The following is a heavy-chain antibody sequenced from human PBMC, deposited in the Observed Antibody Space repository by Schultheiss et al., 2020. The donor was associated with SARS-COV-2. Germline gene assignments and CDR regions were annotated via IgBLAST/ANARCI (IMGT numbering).Heavy chain of an antibody. CDR3: ARGGGPHYYGMDV. CDR2: INSDGSST. D-gene: IGHD3-16*01. J-gene: IGHJ6*02. V-gene: IGHV3-74*01. Sequence: GGSLRLSCAASGFTFSTYGMHWVRQAPGKGLEWVSRINSDGSSTSYADSVKGRFTISRDNAKNTLYLQMNSLRAEDTAVYYCARGGGPHYYGMDVWGQGTTVTVSS. CDR1: GFTFSTYG.